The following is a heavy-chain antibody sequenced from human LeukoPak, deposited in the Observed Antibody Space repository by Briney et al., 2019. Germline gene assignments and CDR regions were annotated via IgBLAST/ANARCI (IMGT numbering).Heavy chain of an antibody. CDR3: ARDGSGSYEYYWFDP. J-gene: IGHJ5*02. CDR2: IYHSGST. Sequence: SETLSLTCTVSGYSISSGFYWGWIRQPPGKGLEWIGGIYHSGSTHYNSSLKSRVTISVDTSKNQLSLKLSSVTAADTAVYYCARDGSGSYEYYWFDPWGQGTLVTVSS. CDR1: GYSISSGFY. D-gene: IGHD3-10*01. V-gene: IGHV4-38-2*02.